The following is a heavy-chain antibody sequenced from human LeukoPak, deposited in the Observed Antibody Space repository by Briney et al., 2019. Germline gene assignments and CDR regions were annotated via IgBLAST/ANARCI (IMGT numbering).Heavy chain of an antibody. D-gene: IGHD2-2*01. CDR3: ARYCSSTSCSSYYYYYMDV. V-gene: IGHV3-21*01. Sequence: GGSLRLSCAASGFTFSSYSMKWLRQAPGKGLEWVSSISSSSSYIYYADSVKGRFTISRDNAKNSLYLQMNSLRAEDTAVYYCARYCSSTSCSSYYYYYMDVWGKGTTVTVSS. CDR1: GFTFSSYS. CDR2: ISSSSSYI. J-gene: IGHJ6*03.